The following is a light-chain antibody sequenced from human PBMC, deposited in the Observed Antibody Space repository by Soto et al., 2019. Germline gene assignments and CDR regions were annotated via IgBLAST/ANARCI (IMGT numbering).Light chain of an antibody. CDR2: AAS. Sequence: DIQMTQSPSSLSASIGDRVTITCRASQGITDFLAWYQQKPGKVPKLLIYAASTLQSGVPSRFSGSGSGTDFTLTISSLQPEDFATYYCHKYNSAPFAFGPGTKVDI. CDR3: HKYNSAPFA. J-gene: IGKJ3*01. V-gene: IGKV1-27*01. CDR1: QGITDF.